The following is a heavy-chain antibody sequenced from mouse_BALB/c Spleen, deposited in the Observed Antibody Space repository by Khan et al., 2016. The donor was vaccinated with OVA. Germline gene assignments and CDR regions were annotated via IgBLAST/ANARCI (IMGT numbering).Heavy chain of an antibody. V-gene: IGHV9-3-1*01. CDR2: INTYTGEP. D-gene: IGHD6-1*01. Sequence: QIQLVQSGPELKKPGETVKISCKASGYTFTNYGMNWVKQAPGKGLKWMGWINTYTGEPTYADDFKGRFAFSLETSATTAYLQINHLKNEDTATYLCARAASYWCFDVWGAGTTVTVSS. CDR3: ARAASYWCFDV. J-gene: IGHJ1*01. CDR1: GYTFTNYG.